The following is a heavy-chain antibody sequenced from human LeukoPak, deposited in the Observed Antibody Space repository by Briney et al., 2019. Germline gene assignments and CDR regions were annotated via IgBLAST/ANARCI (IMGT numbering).Heavy chain of an antibody. D-gene: IGHD5-18*01. J-gene: IGHJ3*02. CDR2: IYSGGST. CDR1: GFIVSSNY. Sequence: GGSLRLSCAASGFIVSSNYMSWVRQAPGKGLEWVSVIYSGGSTYYADSVKGRFTISRDNSKNTLYLQMNSLRAEDTAVYYCARDSGLGYSSAFDIWGQGTMVTVSS. CDR3: ARDSGLGYSSAFDI. V-gene: IGHV3-66*01.